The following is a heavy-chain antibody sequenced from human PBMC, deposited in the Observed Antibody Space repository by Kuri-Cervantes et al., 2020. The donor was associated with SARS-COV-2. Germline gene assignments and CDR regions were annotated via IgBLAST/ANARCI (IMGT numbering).Heavy chain of an antibody. D-gene: IGHD2-15*01. J-gene: IGHJ6*02. CDR3: ARVLDCSGGSCYSDHYYYGMDV. V-gene: IGHV4-38-2*01. Sequence: ESLKISCAVSGYSISSGYYWGWIRQPPGKGLEWIGSIYHSGSTYYNPSLKSRVTISVDTSKNQFSLKLSSVTAADTAVYYCARVLDCSGGSCYSDHYYYGMDVWGQGTTVTVSS. CDR1: GYSISSGYY. CDR2: IYHSGST.